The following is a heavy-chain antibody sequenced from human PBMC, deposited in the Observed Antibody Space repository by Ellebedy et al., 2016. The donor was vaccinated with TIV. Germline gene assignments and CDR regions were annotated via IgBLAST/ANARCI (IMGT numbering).Heavy chain of an antibody. CDR2: TKDDETEK. D-gene: IGHD5-24*01. V-gene: IGHV3-7*03. CDR1: GFRFDDFW. CDR3: AKYHRDGYNLAPRFAFDI. J-gene: IGHJ3*02. Sequence: GESLKISXAASGFRFDDFWMSWVRQAPEKGLEWVANTKDDETEKYYVESVKGRFTISRDNAKNTLYLHMNSLRAEDTAVYYCAKYHRDGYNLAPRFAFDIWGQGTMVTVSS.